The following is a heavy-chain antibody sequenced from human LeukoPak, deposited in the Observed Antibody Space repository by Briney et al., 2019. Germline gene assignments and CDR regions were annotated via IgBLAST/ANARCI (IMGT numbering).Heavy chain of an antibody. CDR1: GYTFTSYG. J-gene: IGHJ4*02. Sequence: GASVKVSCKASGYTFTSYGISWVRQAPGQGLEWMGWISAYNGNTNYAQKLQGRVTMTTDTSTSTAYMELRSLRSDDTAVYYCARASYDILTGYKTDDYWGQGTLVTVSS. CDR3: ARASYDILTGYKTDDY. D-gene: IGHD3-9*01. CDR2: ISAYNGNT. V-gene: IGHV1-18*01.